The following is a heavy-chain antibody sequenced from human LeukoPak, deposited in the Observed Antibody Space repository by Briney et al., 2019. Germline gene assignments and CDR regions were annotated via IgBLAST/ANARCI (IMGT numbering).Heavy chain of an antibody. Sequence: TSETLSLTCAVYGGSFSGYYWSWIRQPPGKGLEWIGEINHSGSTNYNPSLKSRVTISVDTSKNQFPLKLSSVTAADTAVYYCAREQNCSGGSCYLYYYYYMDVWGKGTTVTVSS. V-gene: IGHV4-34*01. CDR3: AREQNCSGGSCYLYYYYYMDV. D-gene: IGHD2-15*01. CDR2: INHSGST. CDR1: GGSFSGYY. J-gene: IGHJ6*03.